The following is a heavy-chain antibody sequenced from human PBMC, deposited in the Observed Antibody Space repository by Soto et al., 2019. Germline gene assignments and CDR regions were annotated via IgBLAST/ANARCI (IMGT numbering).Heavy chain of an antibody. Sequence: GGSLRISCAASGFTFSSYAMSWVRQAPGKGLEWVSAISGSGGSTYYADSVKGRFTISRDNSKNTLYLQMNSLRAEDTAVYYCAKSRSPTFLYFDYWGQGTLVTVYS. D-gene: IGHD4-17*01. J-gene: IGHJ4*02. CDR1: GFTFSSYA. CDR2: ISGSGGST. V-gene: IGHV3-23*01. CDR3: AKSRSPTFLYFDY.